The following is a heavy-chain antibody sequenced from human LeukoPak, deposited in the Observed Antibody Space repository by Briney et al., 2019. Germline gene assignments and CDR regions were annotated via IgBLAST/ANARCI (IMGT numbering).Heavy chain of an antibody. CDR2: IRCKAYDWTT. CDR3: TRNPYYYDSSGYYRLSALDC. Sequence: GGSLTLSGTASGFTICAYAMSWLRHAPGQEREGVVFIRCKAYDWTTEYAASVKVRFTISRDDSKSIGYLQMNSLKTEDTAVYYCTRNPYYYDSSGYYRLSALDCWGQGSMVTVSS. J-gene: IGHJ4*02. CDR1: GFTICAYA. D-gene: IGHD3-22*01. V-gene: IGHV3-49*03.